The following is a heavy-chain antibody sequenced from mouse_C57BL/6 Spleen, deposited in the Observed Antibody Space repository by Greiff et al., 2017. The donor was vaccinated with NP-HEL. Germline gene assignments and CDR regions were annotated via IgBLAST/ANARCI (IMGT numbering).Heavy chain of an antibody. D-gene: IGHD2-5*01. Sequence: VQLKESGPELVKPGASVKIPCKASGYTFTDYNMDWVKQSHGKSLEWIGDINPNNGGTIYNQKFKGKATLTVDKSSSTAYMELRSLTSEDTAVYYCARSGYYSNRDWYFDVWGTGTTVTVSS. J-gene: IGHJ1*03. CDR3: ARSGYYSNRDWYFDV. CDR2: INPNNGGT. V-gene: IGHV1-18*01. CDR1: GYTFTDYN.